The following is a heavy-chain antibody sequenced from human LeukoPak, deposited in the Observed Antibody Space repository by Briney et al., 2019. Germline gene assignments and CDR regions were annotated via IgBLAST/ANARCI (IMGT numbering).Heavy chain of an antibody. D-gene: IGHD1-26*01. Sequence: ASVKVSCKASGSTFIDYYIHWVRQAPGQGLEWMGWINPNKGGTNYAQKFQGRVTMTRDTSTSTAYMELSSLTSDDTAVYYCARDITKVGATLQNYWGQGTLVSVSS. CDR2: INPNKGGT. J-gene: IGHJ4*02. CDR1: GSTFIDYY. CDR3: ARDITKVGATLQNY. V-gene: IGHV1-2*02.